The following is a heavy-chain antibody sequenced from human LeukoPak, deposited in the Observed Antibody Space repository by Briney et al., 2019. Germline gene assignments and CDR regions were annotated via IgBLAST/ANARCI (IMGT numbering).Heavy chain of an antibody. CDR1: GFTFSSYG. V-gene: IGHV3-21*01. CDR3: ARDPYYYDSSRG. D-gene: IGHD3-22*01. J-gene: IGHJ3*01. Sequence: GGSLRLSCAGSGFTFSSYGMNWVRQAPGKGLEWVSSISSSSSYIYSADSVKGRFTISIANAKNSLYLQMNSLRAEDTAVYYCARDPYYYDSSRGWGQGTMVTVSS. CDR2: ISSSSSYI.